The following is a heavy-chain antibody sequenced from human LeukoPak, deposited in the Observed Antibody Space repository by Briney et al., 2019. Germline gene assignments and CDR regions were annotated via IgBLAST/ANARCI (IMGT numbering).Heavy chain of an antibody. J-gene: IGHJ6*03. CDR1: GGSISSSSYY. Sequence: SETLSLTCTVSGGSISSSSYYWGWIRQPPGKGLEWIGSIYYSGSTYYNPSLKSRVTISVDTSKNQFSLKLSSVTATDTAVYYCARLKVTGYYYYYMDVWGKGTTVTISS. D-gene: IGHD4-23*01. CDR3: ARLKVTGYYYYYMDV. V-gene: IGHV4-39*07. CDR2: IYYSGST.